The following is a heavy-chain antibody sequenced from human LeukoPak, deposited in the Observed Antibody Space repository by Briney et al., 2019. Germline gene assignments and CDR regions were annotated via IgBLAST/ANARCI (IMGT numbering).Heavy chain of an antibody. CDR1: GFTFSTSW. V-gene: IGHV3-7*05. CDR2: INRDGSDK. J-gene: IGHJ4*02. CDR3: ARAVTPRGYFDY. Sequence: GGSLRLSCAAAGFTFSTSWMTWVRQAPGKGLEWLTYINRDGSDKNYVDSVKGRFTISRDNAKNSLYLQMDTLSVEDTAVYYCARAVTPRGYFDYWGQGTLVTVSS. D-gene: IGHD4-17*01.